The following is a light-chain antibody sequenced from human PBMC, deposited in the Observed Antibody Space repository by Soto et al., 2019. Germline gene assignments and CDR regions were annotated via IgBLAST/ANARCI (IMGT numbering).Light chain of an antibody. J-gene: IGLJ1*01. CDR2: DVS. CDR3: CSYAGSYTLYV. V-gene: IGLV2-11*01. Sequence: QSALPQPRSVSGSPGQPATIFCIGTTKAVGGYNYVSWYQQHPGKAPKLLIYDVSKRPSGVPDRFSGSKSGNTASLTISAPQAEDEADYYCCSYAGSYTLYVFGTGTQVTVL. CDR1: TKAVGGYNY.